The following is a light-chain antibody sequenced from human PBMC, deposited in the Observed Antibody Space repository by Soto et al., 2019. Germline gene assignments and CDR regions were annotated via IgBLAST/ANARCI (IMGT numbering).Light chain of an antibody. CDR1: RSNIGSKT. CDR3: AAWNDSLHGVV. CDR2: TTN. J-gene: IGLJ2*01. V-gene: IGLV1-44*01. Sequence: QSVLTQPPSASGTPGKSVTISVSGRRSNIGSKTLNCYQLSPGSAPNLLIYTTNQRPSGVPDRFSASKSGTSASLAISGLQSEDEADYYCAAWNDSLHGVVFGGGTQLTVL.